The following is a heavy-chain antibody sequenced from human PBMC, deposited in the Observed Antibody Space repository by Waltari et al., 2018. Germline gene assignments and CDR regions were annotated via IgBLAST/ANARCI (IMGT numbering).Heavy chain of an antibody. V-gene: IGHV3-53*01. D-gene: IGHD3-10*01. J-gene: IGHJ6*02. Sequence: EVQLVESGGGLIQPGGSLRLSCAASGFTVSSNYMSWVRQAPGKGLEWVSVIYSGGSTYYADSVKGRFTISRDNSKNTLYLQMNSLRSEDTAVYYCARGILVQGKVYYYYGMDVWGQGTTVTVSS. CDR1: GFTVSSNY. CDR3: ARGILVQGKVYYYYGMDV. CDR2: IYSGGST.